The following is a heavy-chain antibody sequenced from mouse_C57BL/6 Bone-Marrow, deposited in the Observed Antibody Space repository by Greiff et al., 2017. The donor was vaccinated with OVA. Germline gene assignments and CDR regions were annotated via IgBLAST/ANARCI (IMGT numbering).Heavy chain of an antibody. CDR3: ARSYYDYDGGLYYAMDY. CDR1: GFTFTDYY. CDR2: IRNKANGYTT. J-gene: IGHJ4*01. D-gene: IGHD2-4*01. Sequence: EVQLKESGGGLVQPGGSLSLSCAASGFTFTDYYMSWVRQPPGKALEWLGFIRNKANGYTTEYSASVKGRFTISRDNSQSILYLQMNALRAEDSATYYCARSYYDYDGGLYYAMDYWGQGTSVTVSS. V-gene: IGHV7-3*01.